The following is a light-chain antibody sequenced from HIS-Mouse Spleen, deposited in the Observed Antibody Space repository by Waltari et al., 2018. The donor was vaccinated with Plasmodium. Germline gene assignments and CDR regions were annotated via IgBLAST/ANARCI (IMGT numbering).Light chain of an antibody. J-gene: IGKJ3*01. CDR3: QQYNNWPPEGA. Sequence: EIVMTQSPATLSVSPGERATLSCRASQSVSSNLAWYQQKPGQAPRLLIYGASPRATGIPARFSGSGSGTEFTLTISSLQSEDVAVYYWQQYNNWPPEGAFGPGTKVDIK. V-gene: IGKV3-15*01. CDR2: GAS. CDR1: QSVSSN.